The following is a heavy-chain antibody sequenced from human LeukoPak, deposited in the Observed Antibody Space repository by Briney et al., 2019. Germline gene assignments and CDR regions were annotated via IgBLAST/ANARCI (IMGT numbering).Heavy chain of an antibody. J-gene: IGHJ6*02. CDR2: INHSGST. V-gene: IGHV4-34*01. Sequence: SETLSLNCTVSGDSISNYYWSWIRQPPGKGLEWIGEINHSGSTNYNPSLKSRVTISVDTSKNQFSLKLSSVTAADTAVYYCARGPINDYYYYGMDVWGQGTTVTVSS. D-gene: IGHD2-21*01. CDR1: GDSISNYY. CDR3: ARGPINDYYYYGMDV.